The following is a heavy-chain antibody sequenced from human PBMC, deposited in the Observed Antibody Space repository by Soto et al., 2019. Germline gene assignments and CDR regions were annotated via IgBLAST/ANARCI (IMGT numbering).Heavy chain of an antibody. V-gene: IGHV4-59*01. CDR3: AISTGYGDSYFDY. Sequence: QVQLQESGPGLVKPSETLSLTCTVSGGSIRPYYWNWIRQPPGKGLELIGYMYYGGSTNYNPSLKCRVTVSGATSMNDFSLKLTSVTAADTAVYYCAISTGYGDSYFDYWGRGTLVTVSS. D-gene: IGHD4-17*01. J-gene: IGHJ4*02. CDR2: MYYGGST. CDR1: GGSIRPYY.